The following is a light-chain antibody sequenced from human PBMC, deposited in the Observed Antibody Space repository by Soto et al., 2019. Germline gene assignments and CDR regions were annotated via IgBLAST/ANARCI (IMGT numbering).Light chain of an antibody. Sequence: IQMTQSPSTLSASVGDRVTITCRASHNIERWMAWYQQKRGRAPSLLIFDATTLHSGVPSRFSGGGSGTEFTLTINGLQPDDFATYYCQQFAKSSTLGQGTKVDIK. V-gene: IGKV1-5*01. CDR2: DAT. J-gene: IGKJ1*01. CDR1: HNIERW. CDR3: QQFAKSST.